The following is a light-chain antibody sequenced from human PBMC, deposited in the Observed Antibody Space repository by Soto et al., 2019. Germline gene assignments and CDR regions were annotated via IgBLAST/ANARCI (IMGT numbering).Light chain of an antibody. V-gene: IGKV3-20*01. CDR3: QPPRT. CDR1: QSVSSSY. CDR2: GAS. J-gene: IGKJ1*01. Sequence: EIVLTQSPGTLSLSPGERATLSCRASQSVSSSYLAWYQQKPGQAPRLLIYGASSRATGIPDRFSGSGSGTDFTLTISRLDPEDFTEYYCQPPRTFRQGTKVDIK.